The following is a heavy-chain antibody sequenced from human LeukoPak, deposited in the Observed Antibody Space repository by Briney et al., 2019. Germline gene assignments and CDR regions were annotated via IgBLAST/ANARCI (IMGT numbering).Heavy chain of an antibody. CDR2: INSDGSST. V-gene: IGHV3-74*01. CDR3: ARAPRYSSGWYFDY. J-gene: IGHJ4*02. Sequence: GGSLRLSCAASGFTFSSYWMHWVRQAPGKGLVWVSRINSDGSSTSYADSVKGRFTISRDNAKNTLYLQMNSLRAEDTAVYYCARAPRYSSGWYFDYWGQGTLVIVSS. D-gene: IGHD6-19*01. CDR1: GFTFSSYW.